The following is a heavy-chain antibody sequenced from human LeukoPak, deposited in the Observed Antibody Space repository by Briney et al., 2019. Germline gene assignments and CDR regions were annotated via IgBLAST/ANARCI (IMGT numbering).Heavy chain of an antibody. Sequence: SETLFLTCAVSGDSISSYYWSWIRQPAGKGLEWLGRIYPSGSANYNPSLKSRGTMSVDTSKNQFSLRLSSVTAADTAVYFCARDYNNWYFDLWGRGTLVTVSS. V-gene: IGHV4-4*07. D-gene: IGHD5-24*01. CDR3: ARDYNNWYFDL. CDR2: IYPSGSA. CDR1: GDSISSYY. J-gene: IGHJ2*01.